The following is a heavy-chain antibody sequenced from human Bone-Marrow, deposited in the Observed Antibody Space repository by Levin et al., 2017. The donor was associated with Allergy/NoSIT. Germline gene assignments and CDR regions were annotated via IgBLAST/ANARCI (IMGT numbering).Heavy chain of an antibody. D-gene: IGHD1-26*01. CDR1: GFTFSSYW. CDR3: AGVPVVGATKERKYYFDY. CDR2: IKQDGSEK. Sequence: HPGGSLRLSCAASGFTFSSYWMSWVRQAPGKGLEWVANIKQDGSEKYYVDSVKGRFTISRDNAKNSLYLQMNSLRAEDTAVYYCAGVPVVGATKERKYYFDYWGQGTLVTVSS. J-gene: IGHJ4*02. V-gene: IGHV3-7*01.